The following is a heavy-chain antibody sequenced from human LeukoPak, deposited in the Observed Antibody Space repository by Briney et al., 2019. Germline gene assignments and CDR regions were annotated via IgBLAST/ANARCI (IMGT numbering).Heavy chain of an antibody. J-gene: IGHJ6*03. D-gene: IGHD1-7*01. CDR1: GYTFTSYG. CDR3: ARATWTVGTIYYYYYMDV. V-gene: IGHV1-18*01. Sequence: ASVKVSCKASGYTFTSYGISWVRQAPGQGLEWMGWISVYNGNTDYAQMLKGRVTMTTDTSTSTAYMELRSLKSDDTAVYYCARATWTVGTIYYYYYMDVWGKGTTVTVSS. CDR2: ISVYNGNT.